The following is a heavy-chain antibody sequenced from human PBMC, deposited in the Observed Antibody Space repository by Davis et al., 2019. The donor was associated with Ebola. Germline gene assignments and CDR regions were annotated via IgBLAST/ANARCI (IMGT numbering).Heavy chain of an antibody. CDR1: GGSFSGYY. J-gene: IGHJ4*02. Sequence: PSETLSLTCAVYGGSFSGYYCSWIRQPPGKGLEWIGEINHSGSTNYNPSLKSRVTISVDTSKNQFSLKLSSVTAADTAVYYCARRGEYSSSSGTFDYWGQGTLVTVSS. CDR3: ARRGEYSSSSGTFDY. D-gene: IGHD6-6*01. V-gene: IGHV4-34*01. CDR2: INHSGST.